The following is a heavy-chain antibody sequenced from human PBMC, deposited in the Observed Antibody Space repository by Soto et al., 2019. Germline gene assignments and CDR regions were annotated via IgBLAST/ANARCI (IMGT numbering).Heavy chain of an antibody. D-gene: IGHD3-22*01. J-gene: IGHJ4*02. CDR2: IKEDGSEK. Sequence: PGGSLRLSCAASGFTFSTYWMSWARQAPGKGLEWVATIKEDGSEKYYVDSVKGRFTISRDNAKNSLYLQMNSLRAEDTAIYYCVRYPPYDTTGLYYPGYLAYWGLGTLVTVSS. CDR1: GFTFSTYW. V-gene: IGHV3-7*03. CDR3: VRYPPYDTTGLYYPGYLAY.